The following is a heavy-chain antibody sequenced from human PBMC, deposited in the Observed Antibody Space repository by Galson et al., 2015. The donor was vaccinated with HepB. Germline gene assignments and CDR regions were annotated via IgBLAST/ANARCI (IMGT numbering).Heavy chain of an antibody. CDR2: MYYSGST. CDR1: GGSISSSSYY. CDR3: ARHPTNSSFDY. D-gene: IGHD6-13*01. J-gene: IGHJ4*02. V-gene: IGHV4-39*01. Sequence: LSLTCTVSGGSISSSSYYWGWIRQPPGKGLEWIGSMYYSGSTYNNPSLKSRVTISVDTSKNQFSLKLSSVTAADTAVYSCARHPTNSSFDYWGRGTLVTVSS.